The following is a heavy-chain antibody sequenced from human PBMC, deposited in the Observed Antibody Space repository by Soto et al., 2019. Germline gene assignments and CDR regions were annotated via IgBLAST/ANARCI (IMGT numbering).Heavy chain of an antibody. CDR2: ISGSGGST. CDR1: GFTFSSYA. CDR3: AKFNEVWFGELLSSTDYYGMDV. J-gene: IGHJ6*02. D-gene: IGHD3-10*01. Sequence: GGSLRLSCAASGFTFSSYAMSWVRQAPGKGLEWVSAISGSGGSTYYADSVKGRFTISRDNSKNTLYLQMNSLRAEDTAVYYCAKFNEVWFGELLSSTDYYGMDVWGQGTTVTVSS. V-gene: IGHV3-23*01.